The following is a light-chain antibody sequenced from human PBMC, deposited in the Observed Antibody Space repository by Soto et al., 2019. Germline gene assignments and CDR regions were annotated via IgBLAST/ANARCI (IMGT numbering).Light chain of an antibody. CDR1: SSDVGGYNY. V-gene: IGLV2-8*01. J-gene: IGLJ2*01. CDR2: EVS. CDR3: SSYAGSNNYVV. Sequence: QSALTQPPSASGSPGQSVTISCTGTSSDVGGYNYVSWYQQHPGKAPKLMIYEVSKRPSGVPDRFSGSRSGNTASLTVSGLQADDEGDYYCSSYAGSNNYVVFGGGTKHRP.